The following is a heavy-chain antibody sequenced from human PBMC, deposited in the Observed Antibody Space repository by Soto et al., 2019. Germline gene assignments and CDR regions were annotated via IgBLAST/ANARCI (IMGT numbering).Heavy chain of an antibody. CDR2: ISGSGGST. CDR1: GFTFSSYA. D-gene: IGHD6-19*01. CDR3: AKDRDSSGWYSGAFDI. J-gene: IGHJ3*02. Sequence: GGSLRLSCAASGFTFSSYAMSWVRQAPGKGLEWASAISGSGGSTYYADSVKGRFTISRDNSKNTLYLQMNSLRAEDTAVYYCAKDRDSSGWYSGAFDIWGQGTMVTVSS. V-gene: IGHV3-23*01.